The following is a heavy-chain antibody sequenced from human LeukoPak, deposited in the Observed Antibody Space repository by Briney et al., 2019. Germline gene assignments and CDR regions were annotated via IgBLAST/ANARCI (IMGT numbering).Heavy chain of an antibody. Sequence: GGSLRLSCAASGFTLSSFDMHWVRQPTGQGREWVSTIGTASDTYYPGSVEGRFTLSRDNAKNSLYLQMNSLTAGDTAVDYCARGPPRGKYYYMDVWGKGTTVTVSS. D-gene: IGHD1-1*01. V-gene: IGHV3-13*01. CDR3: ARGPPRGKYYYMDV. CDR2: IGTASDT. CDR1: GFTLSSFD. J-gene: IGHJ6*03.